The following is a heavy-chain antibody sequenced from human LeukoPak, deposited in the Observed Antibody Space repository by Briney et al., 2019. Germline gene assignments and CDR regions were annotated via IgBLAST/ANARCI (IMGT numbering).Heavy chain of an antibody. CDR3: ARAEYSSSWYVY. Sequence: GGSLRLSCAASGLSFSSYGMHWVRQAPGKGLEWVAFIRYDGSNKYYADSVKGRFTISRDNAKNSLYLQMNGLRAEDTAVHYCARAEYSSSWYVYWGQGTLVTVSS. V-gene: IGHV3-30*02. CDR1: GLSFSSYG. J-gene: IGHJ4*02. D-gene: IGHD6-13*01. CDR2: IRYDGSNK.